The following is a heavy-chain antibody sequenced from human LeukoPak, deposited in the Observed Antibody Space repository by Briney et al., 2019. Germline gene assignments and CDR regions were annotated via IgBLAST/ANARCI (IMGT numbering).Heavy chain of an antibody. D-gene: IGHD6-13*01. J-gene: IGHJ4*02. Sequence: GGSLRVSCGAVGRTFSSYSMNWCREAPGKGLRRSPFKSGSISYIYYADSVKGRFTISRDNGKISLYLEMNSLRAEDTAVYYCARTKIAAAGLFDYRGQGTLVTVSS. CDR2: KSGSISYI. CDR3: ARTKIAAAGLFDY. CDR1: GRTFSSYS. V-gene: IGHV3-21*01.